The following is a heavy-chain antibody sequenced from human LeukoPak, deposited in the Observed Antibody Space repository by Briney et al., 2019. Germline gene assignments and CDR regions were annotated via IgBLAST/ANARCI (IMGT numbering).Heavy chain of an antibody. CDR2: INPNSGGT. J-gene: IGHJ4*02. V-gene: IGHV1-2*02. Sequence: EASVKVSCKASGYTFTGYYMHWVRQAPGQGLEWMGWINPNSGGTNYAQKFQGRVTMTRDTSISTAYMELSRLRSDDTAVYYCARSRAVAAAGYKYYFDYWGQGTLVTVSS. CDR3: ARSRAVAAAGYKYYFDY. CDR1: GYTFTGYY. D-gene: IGHD6-19*01.